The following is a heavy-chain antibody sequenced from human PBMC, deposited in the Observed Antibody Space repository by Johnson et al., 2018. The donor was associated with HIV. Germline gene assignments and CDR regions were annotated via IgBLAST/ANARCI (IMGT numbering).Heavy chain of an antibody. CDR1: GFTFSSYA. Sequence: QVQLVESGGGVVQPGRSLRLSCAASGFTFSSYAMHWVRQAPGKGLEWVAVISYDGSNKSYAAYGKGRFTISRDNSKNTLYLQINSLRPEDTAVYYCARLPSGYSRDDLDIWGQGTMVTVSS. V-gene: IGHV3-30-3*01. CDR2: ISYDGSNK. D-gene: IGHD5-18*01. CDR3: ARLPSGYSRDDLDI. J-gene: IGHJ3*02.